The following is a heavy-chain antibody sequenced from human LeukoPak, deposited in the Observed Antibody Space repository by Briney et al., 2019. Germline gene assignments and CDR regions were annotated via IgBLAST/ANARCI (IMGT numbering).Heavy chain of an antibody. Sequence: GASVKVSCKASGYTFTSYGISWARQAPGQGLEWMGWISAYNGNTNYAQKLQGRVTMTTDTSTSTAYMELRSLRSDDTAVYYCAREYGSGPLNWFDPWGQGTLVTVSS. CDR3: AREYGSGPLNWFDP. CDR1: GYTFTSYG. CDR2: ISAYNGNT. V-gene: IGHV1-18*01. D-gene: IGHD3-10*01. J-gene: IGHJ5*02.